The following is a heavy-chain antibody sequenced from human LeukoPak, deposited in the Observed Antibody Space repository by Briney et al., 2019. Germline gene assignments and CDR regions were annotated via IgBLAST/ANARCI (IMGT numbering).Heavy chain of an antibody. J-gene: IGHJ2*01. V-gene: IGHV3-23*01. Sequence: QPGGSLRLSCAASGFTFSSYAMSWVRQAPGKGLEWVSAISGSGGSTYYADSVKGRFTISRDNSKNTLYLQVNSLRAEDTAVYYCATLGDTAMLVSYFDLWGRGTLVTVSS. D-gene: IGHD5-18*01. CDR2: ISGSGGST. CDR1: GFTFSSYA. CDR3: ATLGDTAMLVSYFDL.